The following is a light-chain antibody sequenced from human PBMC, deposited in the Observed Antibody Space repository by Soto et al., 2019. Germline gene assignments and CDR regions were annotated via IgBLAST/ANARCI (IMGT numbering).Light chain of an antibody. CDR3: QQSYCTPEFT. V-gene: IGKV1-39*01. CDR2: TAS. J-gene: IGKJ3*01. CDR1: QSISSY. Sequence: DIQMTQSPSSLSASVGDRVTITCRASQSISSYLNWYQQRPGKAPKLLIHTASSLQRGVPSRFSGSGSGTDFTLTICSLQPEDFATYYCQQSYCTPEFTFGPGTRVD.